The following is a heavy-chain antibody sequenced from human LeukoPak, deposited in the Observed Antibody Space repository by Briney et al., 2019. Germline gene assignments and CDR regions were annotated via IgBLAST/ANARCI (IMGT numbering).Heavy chain of an antibody. CDR1: GFTFSTYW. J-gene: IGHJ5*02. Sequence: GGSLRLSCAASGFTFSTYWMHWVRQAPGKGLVWVSRITSDGITTTYADSVKGRFTVSRNNAKNTLYLQMNSLRAEDTAVYYCARDYSYGSNWFDPWGQGTLVTVSS. CDR2: ITSDGITT. D-gene: IGHD5-18*01. V-gene: IGHV3-74*01. CDR3: ARDYSYGSNWFDP.